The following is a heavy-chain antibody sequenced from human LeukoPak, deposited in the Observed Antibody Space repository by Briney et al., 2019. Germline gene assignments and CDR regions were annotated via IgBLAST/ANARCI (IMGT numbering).Heavy chain of an antibody. CDR2: IYYSGST. D-gene: IGHD2-2*03. CDR3: ARGLGSYYYYYMDV. J-gene: IGHJ6*03. Sequence: SETLSLTCAVYGGSFSGYYWGWIRQPPGKGLEWIGSIYYSGSTYYNPSLKSRVTISIDTSKNQFSLKLSSVTAADTAVYYCARGLGSYYYYYMDVWGKGTTVTVSS. V-gene: IGHV4-34*01. CDR1: GGSFSGYY.